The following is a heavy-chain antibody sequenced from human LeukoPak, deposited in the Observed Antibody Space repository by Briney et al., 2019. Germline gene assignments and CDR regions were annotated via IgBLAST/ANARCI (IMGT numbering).Heavy chain of an antibody. CDR2: INAGNGNT. Sequence: ASVKVSCKASGYTFTSYAMHWVRQAPGQRLEWMGWINAGNGNTKYSQKFQGRVTITRDTSASTAYMELSSLRSEDTAVYYCARRGVVVPAAISHYYYYGMDVWGQGTTVTVSS. D-gene: IGHD2-2*01. CDR1: GYTFTSYA. V-gene: IGHV1-3*01. CDR3: ARRGVVVPAAISHYYYYGMDV. J-gene: IGHJ6*02.